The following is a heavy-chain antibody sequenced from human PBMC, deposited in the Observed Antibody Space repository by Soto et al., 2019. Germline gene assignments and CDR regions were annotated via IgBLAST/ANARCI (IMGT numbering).Heavy chain of an antibody. Sequence: ASVKVSCKASGGSFSSYAISWVRQAPGQGLEWMGGIIPIFGTANYAQKFQGRVTITADESTSTAYMELSSLRSEDTAVYYCARDSYSDYAILTGRYFDNGVKATLV. V-gene: IGHV1-69*13. D-gene: IGHD3-9*01. CDR2: IIPIFGTA. CDR3: ARDSYSDYAILTGRYFDN. J-gene: IGHJ4*02. CDR1: GGSFSSYA.